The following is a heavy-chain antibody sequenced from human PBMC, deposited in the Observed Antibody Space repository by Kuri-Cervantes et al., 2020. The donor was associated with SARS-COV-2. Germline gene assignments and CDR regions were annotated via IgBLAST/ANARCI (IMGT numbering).Heavy chain of an antibody. D-gene: IGHD7-27*01. J-gene: IGHJ3*02. CDR1: GYTLTELS. CDR2: FDPEDGET. V-gene: IGHV1-24*01. Sequence: ASVKVSCKVSGYTLTELSMHWVRQAPGKGLEWMGGFDPEDGETIYAQKFQGRVTMTEDTSTDTAYMELSSLRSEDTAVYYCATYPANWGKGGAFDIWGQGTMVTVSS. CDR3: ATYPANWGKGGAFDI.